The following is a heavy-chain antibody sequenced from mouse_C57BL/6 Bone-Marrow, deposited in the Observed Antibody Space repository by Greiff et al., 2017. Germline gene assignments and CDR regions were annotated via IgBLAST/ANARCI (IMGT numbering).Heavy chain of an antibody. D-gene: IGHD1-1*01. CDR1: GYTFTSYG. CDR3: AKPRGYYYGSSHWYFDV. V-gene: IGHV1-81*01. Sequence: QVQLQQSGAELARPGASVKLSCKASGYTFTSYGISWVKQRTGQGLEWIGEIYPRSGNTYYNEKFKGKATLTADKSSSTAYMELRSLTSEDSAVYYCAKPRGYYYGSSHWYFDVWGTGTTVTVSS. J-gene: IGHJ1*03. CDR2: IYPRSGNT.